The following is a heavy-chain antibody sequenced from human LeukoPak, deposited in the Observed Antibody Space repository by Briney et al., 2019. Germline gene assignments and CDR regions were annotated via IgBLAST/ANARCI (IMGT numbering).Heavy chain of an antibody. D-gene: IGHD2-2*02. Sequence: GGSLRLSCAASGFTFSSYGMSWVRQVPGKGLEWASAISPSGDNTYYADSMKGRFTISRDNSRNTLYLQVNTLRAADTALYYCAKTDCTSTSCYIGWFDPWGQGTLVTVSS. CDR2: ISPSGDNT. J-gene: IGHJ5*02. CDR1: GFTFSSYG. V-gene: IGHV3-23*01. CDR3: AKTDCTSTSCYIGWFDP.